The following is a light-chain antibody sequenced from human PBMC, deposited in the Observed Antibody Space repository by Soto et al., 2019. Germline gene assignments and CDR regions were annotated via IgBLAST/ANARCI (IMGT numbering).Light chain of an antibody. CDR2: GAS. J-gene: IGKJ4*01. CDR1: RSISSN. CDR3: APHNIYPVVT. V-gene: IGKV3-15*01. Sequence: ERGITQSPATLSVSPGERVTLSCRASRSISSNLAWYQQKPGQAPRLLIYGASTRATGITARFSGRGFGTECTLTIDSLQSEDFAMYDWAPHNIYPVVTCGGVTKA.